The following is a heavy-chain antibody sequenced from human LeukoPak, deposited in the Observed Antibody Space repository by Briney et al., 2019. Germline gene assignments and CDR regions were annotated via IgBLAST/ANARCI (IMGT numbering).Heavy chain of an antibody. CDR3: ARGSSDGFKYAFDI. CDR1: GLILSSYD. Sequence: GGSQRLSCVASGLILSSYDFHWIRQARGEGLEWVSGIGTALDTFYAGSVKGRFTISRENAKNSLYLQMNTLRAGDTAVYYCARGSSDGFKYAFDIWGQGTRVTVSS. V-gene: IGHV3-13*01. CDR2: IGTALDT. J-gene: IGHJ3*02. D-gene: IGHD5-24*01.